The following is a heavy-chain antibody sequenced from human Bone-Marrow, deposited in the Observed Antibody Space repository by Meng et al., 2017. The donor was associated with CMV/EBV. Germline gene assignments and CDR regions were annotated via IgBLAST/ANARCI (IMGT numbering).Heavy chain of an antibody. CDR3: AKDIAGGPAA. J-gene: IGHJ6*02. Sequence: GESLKISCAASGFTFSSYGMHWVRQAPGKGLEWVAFIRYDGSNKYYADSVKGRFTISRDNSKNTLYLQMNSLRTEDTALYYCAKDIAGGPAACGQGTTVTASS. CDR2: IRYDGSNK. V-gene: IGHV3-30*02. CDR1: GFTFSSYG. D-gene: IGHD6-13*01.